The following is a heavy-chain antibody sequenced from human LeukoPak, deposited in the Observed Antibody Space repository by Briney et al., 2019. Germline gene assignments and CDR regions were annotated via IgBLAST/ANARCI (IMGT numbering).Heavy chain of an antibody. CDR2: INSDGSST. J-gene: IGHJ3*02. Sequence: GGSLRLSCAASGFTFSSYGMHWVRQAPGKGLVWVSRINSDGSSTSYADSVKGRFTISRDNAKKTLYLQMNSLRAEDTAVYYCARPSGSYYYDAFDIWGQGTMVTVSS. CDR3: ARPSGSYYYDAFDI. D-gene: IGHD3-10*01. CDR1: GFTFSSYG. V-gene: IGHV3-74*01.